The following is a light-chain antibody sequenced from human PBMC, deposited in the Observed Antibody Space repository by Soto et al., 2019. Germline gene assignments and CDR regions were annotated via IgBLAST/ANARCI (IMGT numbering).Light chain of an antibody. Sequence: EVVLTQSPDTLSLSPGERATLSCRASQNFGSTYLAWYQHKPGQAPRLVIYDASLRANGVPARFGGSGSGTDFTLTINSLEHEDFAVYYCQQRNVWPPITFGQGTRLEIK. CDR1: QNFGSTY. J-gene: IGKJ5*01. V-gene: IGKV3-11*01. CDR2: DAS. CDR3: QQRNVWPPIT.